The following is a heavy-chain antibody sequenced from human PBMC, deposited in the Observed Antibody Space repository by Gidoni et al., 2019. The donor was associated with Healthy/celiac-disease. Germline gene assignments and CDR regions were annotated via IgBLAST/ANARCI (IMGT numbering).Heavy chain of an antibody. D-gene: IGHD6-13*01. CDR2: IGTAGDT. J-gene: IGHJ4*02. V-gene: IGHV3-13*04. CDR3: ARGQMRPGITEQEFDY. CDR1: GFTFSSYD. Sequence: EVKLVESGGGLVRPGGSRRLSCAASGFTFSSYDMHWVRQATGKGLEWFSAIGTAGDTYYPGSVKGRFTISSENAKNSLYLQMNSLRAGDTAVYYCARGQMRPGITEQEFDYWGQGTLVTVSS.